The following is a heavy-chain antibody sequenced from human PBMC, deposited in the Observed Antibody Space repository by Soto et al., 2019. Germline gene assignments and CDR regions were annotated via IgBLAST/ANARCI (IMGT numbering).Heavy chain of an antibody. CDR1: GGSISSYY. J-gene: IGHJ4*02. Sequence: PSETLSLTCTVSGGSISSYYLSWIRQPPGKGLEWIGYIYYSGSTNYNPSLKSRATISVDTSKNQFSLKLSSVTAADTAVYYCARVVAVAGFFDYWGQGTLVTVSS. D-gene: IGHD6-19*01. V-gene: IGHV4-59*01. CDR3: ARVVAVAGFFDY. CDR2: IYYSGST.